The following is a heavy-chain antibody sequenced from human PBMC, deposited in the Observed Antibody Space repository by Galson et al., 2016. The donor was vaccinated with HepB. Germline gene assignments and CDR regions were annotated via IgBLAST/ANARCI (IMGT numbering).Heavy chain of an antibody. J-gene: IGHJ4*02. D-gene: IGHD3-10*01. Sequence: ISGSGGSRYYADSVKGRLTISRDSSRNTVYLQMNSLKVEDTAVYYCAKGRGGSGSYDFDSWGPGTVVTVSS. CDR3: AKGRGGSGSYDFDS. V-gene: IGHV3-23*01. CDR2: ISGSGGSR.